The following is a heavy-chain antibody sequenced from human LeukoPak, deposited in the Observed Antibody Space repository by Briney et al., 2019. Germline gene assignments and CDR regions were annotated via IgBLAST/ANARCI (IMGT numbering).Heavy chain of an antibody. CDR2: ISSNGGST. J-gene: IGHJ2*01. CDR1: GFTFSSYW. D-gene: IGHD4-17*01. CDR3: ARDYYGDYGIWVSGYFDL. Sequence: GGSLRLSCAASGFTFSSYWMHWVRQAPGKGLEYVSAISSNGGSTYYANSVKGRFTISRDNSKNTLYLQMGSLRAEDMAVYYCARDYYGDYGIWVSGYFDLWGRGTLVTVSS. V-gene: IGHV3-64*01.